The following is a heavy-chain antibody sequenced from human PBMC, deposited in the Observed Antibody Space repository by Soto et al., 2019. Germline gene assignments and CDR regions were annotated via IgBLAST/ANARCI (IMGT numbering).Heavy chain of an antibody. Sequence: QVQLVQSGAEVRKPGASVRLSCETSGYNFNQYYIHWVRQAPGQGLEWMGIINLRGGTTEYAHKFRGRVTVTGDTSTSTAYMQVSSLRPDDTAVYFCARGPDDSDVPRWDYWGQGTLVTVSS. J-gene: IGHJ4*02. CDR2: INLRGGTT. CDR3: ARGPDDSDVPRWDY. D-gene: IGHD4-17*01. CDR1: GYNFNQYY. V-gene: IGHV1-46*02.